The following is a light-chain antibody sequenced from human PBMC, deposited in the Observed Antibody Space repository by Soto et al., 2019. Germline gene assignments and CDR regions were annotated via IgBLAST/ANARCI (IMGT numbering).Light chain of an antibody. V-gene: IGKV3-15*01. CDR2: GAS. CDR1: QSVSRN. J-gene: IGKJ5*01. Sequence: EIVMTQSPATLSVSPGERATLSCRASQSVSRNLAWYQQRPGQAPRLLISGASTRATGIAARFSGSGSGREFTLTISSLQSEDSALYYCQQYSNWPTFGQGTRLDI. CDR3: QQYSNWPT.